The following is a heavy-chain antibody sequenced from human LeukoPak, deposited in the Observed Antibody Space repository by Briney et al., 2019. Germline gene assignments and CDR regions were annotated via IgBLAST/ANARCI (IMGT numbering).Heavy chain of an antibody. CDR2: INGGGNTT. V-gene: IGHV3-23*01. CDR1: GFAFSSFA. Sequence: GGSLRLSCAASGFAFSSFAMGWVRQSPGKGLEWLSTINGGGNTTFYADSVKGRFTISRDNSKNTLYLHMDNLRTDDTAIYYCTKELHVAVAVADYYYFYMDVWGRGTAVTVSS. CDR3: TKELHVAVAVADYYYFYMDV. D-gene: IGHD6-19*01. J-gene: IGHJ6*03.